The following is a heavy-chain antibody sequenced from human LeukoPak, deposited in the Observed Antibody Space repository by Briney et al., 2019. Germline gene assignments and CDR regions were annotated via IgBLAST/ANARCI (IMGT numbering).Heavy chain of an antibody. V-gene: IGHV4-4*07. Sequence: PSETLSLTCTVSGGSISSYYWSWIRQPPGKGLKWIGRIYTSGSTNYNPSLKSRVTMSVDTSKNQFSLKLSSVTAADTAVYYCARAVAGTFDYWGQGTLVTVSS. CDR3: ARAVAGTFDY. CDR1: GGSISSYY. CDR2: IYTSGST. J-gene: IGHJ4*02. D-gene: IGHD6-19*01.